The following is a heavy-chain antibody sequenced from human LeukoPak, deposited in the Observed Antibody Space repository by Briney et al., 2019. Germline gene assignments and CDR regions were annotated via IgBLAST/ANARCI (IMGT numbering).Heavy chain of an antibody. CDR1: GFTFSRYV. CDR3: ARVVAAAGTCDY. V-gene: IGHV3-48*03. CDR2: ISSSGTTI. Sequence: GRSLRLSCAASGFTFSRYVTNWVQHAPGEGLEWVSYISSSGTTIYYAASVKGRFTMSRDNAKTSLYLQMNSLRAEDTAVYYCARVVAAAGTCDYWGQGTLVTVSS. D-gene: IGHD6-13*01. J-gene: IGHJ4*02.